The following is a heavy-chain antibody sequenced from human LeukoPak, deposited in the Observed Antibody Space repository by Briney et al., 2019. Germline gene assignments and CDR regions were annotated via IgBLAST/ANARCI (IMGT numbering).Heavy chain of an antibody. Sequence: GGPLRLSCAASGFTFSSYGMHWVRQAPGKGLEWVAVISYDGSNKYYADSVKGRFTISRDNSKNTLYLQMNSLRAEDTAVYYCAKEFQGIAVAGDFDYWGQGTLVTVSS. CDR1: GFTFSSYG. V-gene: IGHV3-30*18. CDR2: ISYDGSNK. J-gene: IGHJ4*02. CDR3: AKEFQGIAVAGDFDY. D-gene: IGHD6-19*01.